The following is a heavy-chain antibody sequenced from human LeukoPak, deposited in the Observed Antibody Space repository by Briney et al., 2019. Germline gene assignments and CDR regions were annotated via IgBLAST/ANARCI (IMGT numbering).Heavy chain of an antibody. J-gene: IGHJ4*02. CDR1: GGSLSGYY. D-gene: IGHD6-19*01. CDR2: IYYSGST. CDR3: ARFRAVAGTVYFDY. V-gene: IGHV4-59*01. Sequence: PSETLSLTCAVYGGSLSGYYWSWIRQPPGKGLEWIGYIYYSGSTNYNPSLKSRVTISVDTSKNQFSLKLSSVTAADTAVYYCARFRAVAGTVYFDYWGQGTLVTVSS.